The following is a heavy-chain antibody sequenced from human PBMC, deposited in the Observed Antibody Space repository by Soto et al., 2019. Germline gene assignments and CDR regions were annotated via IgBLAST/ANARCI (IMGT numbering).Heavy chain of an antibody. CDR2: IHYGGST. D-gene: IGHD2-15*01. Sequence: SETLSLTCTVSGGSINSYYWNWMRQTPGKGLQWLGYIHYGGSTKYNPSLKSRVTISVDTSKNQFSLKLSSVTAADTAVYYCARGWGGYYYYGMDVCGQGTALTVS. CDR1: GGSINSYY. J-gene: IGHJ6*02. CDR3: ARGWGGYYYYGMDV. V-gene: IGHV4-59*01.